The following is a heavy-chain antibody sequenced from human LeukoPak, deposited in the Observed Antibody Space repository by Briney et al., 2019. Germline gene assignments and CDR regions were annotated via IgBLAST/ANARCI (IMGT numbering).Heavy chain of an antibody. V-gene: IGHV4-34*01. CDR2: INHSGST. J-gene: IGHJ4*02. D-gene: IGHD2-2*01. Sequence: SETLSLTCAVYGGSFSGYYWSWIRQPPGKGLEWIGEINHSGSTNYNPSLKSRVTISVDTSKNQFSLKLSSVTAADTAVYYCAREDCSSTSCYPYYFDHWGQGTLVTVSS. CDR1: GGSFSGYY. CDR3: AREDCSSTSCYPYYFDH.